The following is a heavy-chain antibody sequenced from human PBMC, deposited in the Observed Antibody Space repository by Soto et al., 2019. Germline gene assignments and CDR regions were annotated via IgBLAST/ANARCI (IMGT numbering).Heavy chain of an antibody. J-gene: IGHJ5*02. CDR3: ARRRIGRGGPGNWFDP. CDR1: GGTFSSYA. Sequence: SVKVSCKASGGTFSSYAISWVRQAPGQGLEWMGGIIPIFGTANYAQKFQGRVTITADESTSTAYMELSSLRSEDTAVYYCARRRIGRGGPGNWFDPWGQGTLVTVSS. V-gene: IGHV1-69*13. D-gene: IGHD2-15*01. CDR2: IIPIFGTA.